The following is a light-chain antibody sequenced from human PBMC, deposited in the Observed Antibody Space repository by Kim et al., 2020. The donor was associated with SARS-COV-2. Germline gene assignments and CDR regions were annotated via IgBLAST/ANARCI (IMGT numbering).Light chain of an antibody. J-gene: IGLJ3*02. CDR2: SSN. CDR3: ASWDDGLSARV. V-gene: IGLV1-44*01. Sequence: QSVLTQPPSASGTPGQRVTISCSGSSSNIASNTVNWYQQLPGRAPKLLIHSSNQRPSGVPDRFSGSKSGTSASLAISGLQSEDEADYYCASWDDGLSARVFGGGTQLTVL. CDR1: SSNIASNT.